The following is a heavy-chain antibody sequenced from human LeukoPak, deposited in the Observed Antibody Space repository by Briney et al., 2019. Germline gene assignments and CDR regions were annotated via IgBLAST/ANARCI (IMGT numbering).Heavy chain of an antibody. V-gene: IGHV3-30-3*01. CDR3: ARDPLTSSGWDWNPFDY. D-gene: IGHD6-19*01. CDR1: GFTFSSYA. CDR2: ISYDGSNK. J-gene: IGHJ4*02. Sequence: GGFLRLSCAASGFTFSSYAMHWVRQAPGKGLEWVAVISYDGSNKYYADSVKGRFTISRDNSKNTLYLRMNSLRAEDTAVYYCARDPLTSSGWDWNPFDYWGQGTLVTVSS.